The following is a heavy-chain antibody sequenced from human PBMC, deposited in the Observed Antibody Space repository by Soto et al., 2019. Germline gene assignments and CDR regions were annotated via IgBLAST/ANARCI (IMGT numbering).Heavy chain of an antibody. J-gene: IGHJ6*02. CDR3: ARESVVGTSFQTYYYYGMDV. Sequence: GGSLRLSCAASGFTVSSNYMSWVRQAPGKGLEWVSVIYSGGSTYYADSVKGRFTISRDNSKNTLYLQMNSLRAEDTAVYYCARESVVGTSFQTYYYYGMDVWGQGTTVTVSS. CDR2: IYSGGST. V-gene: IGHV3-53*01. CDR1: GFTVSSNY. D-gene: IGHD2-2*01.